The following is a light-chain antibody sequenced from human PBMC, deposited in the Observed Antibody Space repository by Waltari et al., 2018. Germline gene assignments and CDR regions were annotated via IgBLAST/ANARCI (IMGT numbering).Light chain of an antibody. CDR3: QQFNSYPRT. J-gene: IGKJ1*01. CDR2: AAS. V-gene: IGKV1-9*01. CDR1: QGISTY. Sequence: DIQLTQSPSFLSASVGDRVTITCRASQGISTYLAWYQQKPGKAPKLLIYAASTLQSGVPSRCSGSGSGTEFTLTISSLQPEDFATYYCQQFNSYPRTCGQGTKVEIK.